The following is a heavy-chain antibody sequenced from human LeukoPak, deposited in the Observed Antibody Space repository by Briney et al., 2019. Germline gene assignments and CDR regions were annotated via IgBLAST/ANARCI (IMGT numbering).Heavy chain of an antibody. CDR3: ARDLAYSRLDY. CDR1: GFTFSNYW. J-gene: IGHJ4*02. Sequence: GGSLRLSCAASGFTFSNYWMSWVRQAPGKGLEWVASINPDGNKKYSADSVKGRFTISRDNAENSLYLQMNSLRVEDTAFYYCARDLAYSRLDYWGQGMLVTVSS. D-gene: IGHD5-18*01. V-gene: IGHV3-7*01. CDR2: INPDGNKK.